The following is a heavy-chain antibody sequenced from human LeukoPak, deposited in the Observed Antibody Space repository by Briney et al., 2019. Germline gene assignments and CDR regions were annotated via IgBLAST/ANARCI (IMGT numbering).Heavy chain of an antibody. V-gene: IGHV3-30*01. D-gene: IGHD6-13*01. CDR3: ATGRTAAAGTGPQNYYYYYIDV. CDR2: ISYDGSNK. Sequence: PGGSLRLSCAASGFIFSSYAMHWVRQAPGKGLEWVAVISYDGSNKYYADSVKGRFTISRDNSKNTLYLQMNSLRAEDTAVYYCATGRTAAAGTGPQNYYYYYIDVWGKGTTITVSS. CDR1: GFIFSSYA. J-gene: IGHJ6*03.